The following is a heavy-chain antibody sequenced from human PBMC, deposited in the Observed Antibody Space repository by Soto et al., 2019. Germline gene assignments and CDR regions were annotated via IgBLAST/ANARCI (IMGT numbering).Heavy chain of an antibody. CDR1: GFNFNNYA. Sequence: EVELVESGGGLVLPGGSLRLSCEASGFNFNNYAMHWVRQAPGKGLEWVSGISWTGETIVYADFVKGRFTISRDKSKSSLYLEMNSLRPDDTALYYCAKDEIGVAGNSALDMWGQGTMVTVSS. D-gene: IGHD3-22*01. V-gene: IGHV3-9*01. CDR2: ISWTGETI. CDR3: AKDEIGVAGNSALDM. J-gene: IGHJ3*02.